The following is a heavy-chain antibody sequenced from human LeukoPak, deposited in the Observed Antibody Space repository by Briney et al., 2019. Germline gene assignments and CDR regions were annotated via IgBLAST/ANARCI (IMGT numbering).Heavy chain of an antibody. CDR2: ISYDGSNK. D-gene: IGHD6-13*01. CDR3: ARDGYSSSWYVISWYFDL. V-gene: IGHV3-30-3*01. J-gene: IGHJ2*01. Sequence: GGSLRLSCAASGFTSSSYAMHWVRQAPGKGLEWVAVISYDGSNKYYADSVKGRFTISRDNSKNTLYLQMNSLRAEDTAVYYCARDGYSSSWYVISWYFDLWGRGTLVTVSS. CDR1: GFTSSSYA.